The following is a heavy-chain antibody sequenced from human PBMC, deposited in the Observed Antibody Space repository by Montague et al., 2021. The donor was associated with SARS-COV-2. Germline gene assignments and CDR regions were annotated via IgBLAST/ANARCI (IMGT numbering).Heavy chain of an antibody. D-gene: IGHD3-22*01. CDR1: GFTFSSHP. J-gene: IGHJ4*02. Sequence: SLRLSCAASGFTFSSHPMYWVRQAPGNGLEWVAVISFDGSSKYYXDSMKGRLTISRDNSKNTLFLQMNSLRVEDTAVYYCARGRQWLVLGQVDYWGQGTLVTVSS. CDR3: ARGRQWLVLGQVDY. V-gene: IGHV3-30*04. CDR2: ISFDGSSK.